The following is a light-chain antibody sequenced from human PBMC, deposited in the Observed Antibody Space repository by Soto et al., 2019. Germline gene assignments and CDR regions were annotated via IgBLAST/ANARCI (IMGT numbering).Light chain of an antibody. J-gene: IGKJ1*01. Sequence: VMTQAPATLSVTPGERATLSCRASQTINNNVAWYQLKDGQVPRLLIYGASTRATDIPARFSGSGSGTEFTLTISSLQPDDFATYYCQHYNSYSEAFGQGTKVDI. V-gene: IGKV3-15*01. CDR3: QHYNSYSEA. CDR2: GAS. CDR1: QTINNN.